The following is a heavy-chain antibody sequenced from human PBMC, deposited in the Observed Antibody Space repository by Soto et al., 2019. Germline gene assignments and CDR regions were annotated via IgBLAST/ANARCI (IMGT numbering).Heavy chain of an antibody. CDR2: ISWNSGSI. V-gene: IGHV3-9*01. J-gene: IGHJ4*02. CDR3: AKDAYVILTGYSDY. CDR1: GFTFDDYA. Sequence: EVQLVESGGGLVQPGRSLRLSCAASGFTFDDYAMHWVRQAPGKGLEWVSGISWNSGSIGYADSVKGRFTISRDNAKNSLYLQMNSLRAEDTALYYCAKDAYVILTGYSDYWGQGTLVTVSS. D-gene: IGHD3-9*01.